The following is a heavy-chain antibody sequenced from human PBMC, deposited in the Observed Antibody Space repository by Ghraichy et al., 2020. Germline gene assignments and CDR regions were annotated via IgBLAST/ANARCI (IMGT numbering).Heavy chain of an antibody. D-gene: IGHD6-13*01. CDR1: GFTFSSYA. CDR3: AKSYSSSWPSTYYYGMDV. Sequence: LSLTCAASGFTFSSYAMSWVRQAPGKGLEWVSVISGSGGSTYYADSVKGRFTISRDNSKNTLYLQMNSLRAEDTAVYYCAKSYSSSWPSTYYYGMDVWGQGTTVPVSS. CDR2: ISGSGGST. V-gene: IGHV3-23*01. J-gene: IGHJ6*02.